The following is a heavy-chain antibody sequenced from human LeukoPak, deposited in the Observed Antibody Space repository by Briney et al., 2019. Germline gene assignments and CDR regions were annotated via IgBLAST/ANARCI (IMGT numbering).Heavy chain of an antibody. CDR3: ARGLFDRSGYFED. D-gene: IGHD3-22*01. Sequence: PGGSLRLSCAASGFTFRNYGMHWVRQAPGKGLEWVAVIWYDGSNKYYGDSVKGRFTISRDNSKSTMYLQMNSVTAEDTAVYYCARGLFDRSGYFEDWGQGTLVTVSS. V-gene: IGHV3-33*01. J-gene: IGHJ4*02. CDR2: IWYDGSNK. CDR1: GFTFRNYG.